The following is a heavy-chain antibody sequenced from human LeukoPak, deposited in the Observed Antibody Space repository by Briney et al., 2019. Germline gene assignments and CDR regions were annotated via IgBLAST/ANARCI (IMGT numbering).Heavy chain of an antibody. CDR1: GFTFSTSW. CDR2: IKQDGSDK. CDR3: AKDSGWFRFDY. D-gene: IGHD6-13*01. J-gene: IGHJ4*02. Sequence: GGSLRLSCAASGFTFSTSWMTWVRQALGKGLEWVANIKQDGSDKYYMDSVKGRFTISRDNAKNSLYLQMNSLRAEDTAVYYCAKDSGWFRFDYWGRGTLVTVSS. V-gene: IGHV3-7*03.